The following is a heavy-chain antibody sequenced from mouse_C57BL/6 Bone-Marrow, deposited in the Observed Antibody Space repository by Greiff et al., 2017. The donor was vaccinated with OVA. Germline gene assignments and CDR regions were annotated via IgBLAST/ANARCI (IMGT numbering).Heavy chain of an antibody. D-gene: IGHD1-1*01. CDR1: GYAFSSSW. J-gene: IGHJ2*01. V-gene: IGHV1-82*01. CDR2: IYPGDGDT. CDR3: ARFTTVGYYFDY. Sequence: VKLQESGPELVKPGASVKISCKASGYAFSSSWMNWVKQRPGKGLEWIGRIYPGDGDTNYNGKFKGKATLTADKSSSTAYMQLSSLTSEDSAVYFCARFTTVGYYFDYWGQGTTLTVSS.